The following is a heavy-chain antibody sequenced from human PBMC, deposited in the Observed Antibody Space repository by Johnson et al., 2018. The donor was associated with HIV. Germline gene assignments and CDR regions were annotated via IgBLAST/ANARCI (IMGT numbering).Heavy chain of an antibody. D-gene: IGHD2-8*01. CDR1: GFTFDDYG. Sequence: VQLVESGGGVVRPGASLPLPCAASGFTFDDYGMRWVRQAPGTGLEWVSGITWNGGSTDYGDSVKGRFTISRDNAKNSLYLQMNSLRDEDTALYYCARSQGGGRILYYAFDIWGQGTMVTVSS. V-gene: IGHV3-20*04. J-gene: IGHJ3*02. CDR2: ITWNGGST. CDR3: ARSQGGGRILYYAFDI.